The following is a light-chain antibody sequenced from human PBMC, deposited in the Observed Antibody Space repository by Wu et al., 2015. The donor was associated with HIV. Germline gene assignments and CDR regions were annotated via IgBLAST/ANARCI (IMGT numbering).Light chain of an antibody. CDR1: QDISFY. V-gene: IGKV1-9*01. Sequence: DIQLTQSPSFLSASVGDRVTITCRASQDISFYLAWYQQKPGEAPQLLIYAASTLQSAIPSRFSGSGSGTEFTLTISSLQPEDFATYYRQQHNNYPRTFGQGTKVEIK. CDR2: AAS. J-gene: IGKJ1*01. CDR3: QQHNNYPRT.